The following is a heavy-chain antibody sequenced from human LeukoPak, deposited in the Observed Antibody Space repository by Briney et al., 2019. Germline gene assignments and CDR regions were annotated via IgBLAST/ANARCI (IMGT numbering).Heavy chain of an antibody. CDR1: GGSISSSSYY. CDR2: IYYSGST. J-gene: IGHJ2*01. CDR3: ARRVEGVTTVTTRGRWYFDL. Sequence: PSETLSLTCTVSGGSISSSSYYWGWIRQPPGKGLEWIGSIYYSGSTYYNPSLKSRVTISVDTSKNQFSLKLSSVTAADTAVYYCARRVEGVTTVTTRGRWYFDLWGRGALVTVSS. D-gene: IGHD4-17*01. V-gene: IGHV4-39*01.